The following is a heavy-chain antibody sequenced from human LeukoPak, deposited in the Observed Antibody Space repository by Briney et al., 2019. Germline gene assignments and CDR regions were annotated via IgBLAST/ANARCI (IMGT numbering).Heavy chain of an antibody. CDR3: TRDQLYCSGGICYFDY. CDR2: TWYDGSNK. J-gene: IGHJ4*02. V-gene: IGHV3-33*01. Sequence: GGSLRLSCAASGFIFSSYGMHWVRQAPGKGLEWVAVTWYDGSNKYYADAVKGRFTISRDNAKNTLYLQMNSLRVEDTAVYYCTRDQLYCSGGICYFDYRGQGTLVTVSS. D-gene: IGHD2-15*01. CDR1: GFIFSSYG.